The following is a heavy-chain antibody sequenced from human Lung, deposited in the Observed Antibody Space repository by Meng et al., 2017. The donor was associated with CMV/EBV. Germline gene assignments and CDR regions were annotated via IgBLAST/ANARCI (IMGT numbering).Heavy chain of an antibody. D-gene: IGHD2-2*01. CDR2: ISPNSGDT. Sequence: VXXSCKASGHSFSGYYIHWLRQAPGQGPEWMGWISPNSGDTNYAQKFQGRVTMTRDTSTITVYMELTRLTSDDTAVYYCARAAYTSFFDFWGQGTLVTVSS. CDR3: ARAAYTSFFDF. V-gene: IGHV1-2*02. J-gene: IGHJ4*02. CDR1: GHSFSGYY.